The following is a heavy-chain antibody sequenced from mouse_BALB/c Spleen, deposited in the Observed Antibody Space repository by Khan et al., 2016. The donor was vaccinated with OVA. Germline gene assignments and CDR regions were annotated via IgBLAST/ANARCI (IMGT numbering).Heavy chain of an antibody. Sequence: QVQLKQSGPGLVAPSQSLSITCTVSGFSLTGYGVNWVRQPPGKGLEWLGMIWGDGSTDYNSALKSRLNLSKDNSKSQVFLKMNSLKTDDTARYYCARACYGNCREAMDYWGQGTSVTVPS. D-gene: IGHD2-10*01. J-gene: IGHJ4*01. CDR1: GFSLTGYG. CDR3: ARACYGNCREAMDY. CDR2: IWGDGST. V-gene: IGHV2-6-7*01.